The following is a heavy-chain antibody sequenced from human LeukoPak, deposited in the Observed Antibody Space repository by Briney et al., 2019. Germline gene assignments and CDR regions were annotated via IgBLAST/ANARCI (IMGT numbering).Heavy chain of an antibody. J-gene: IGHJ6*02. V-gene: IGHV3-66*01. CDR2: IYSGGST. CDR3: ARGTEYYYYGMDV. CDR1: GFTFSSYA. Sequence: GGSLRLSCAASGFTFSSYAMSWVRQAPGKGLEWVSVIYSGGSTYYADSVKGRFTISRDNSKNTLYLQMNSLRAEDTAVYYCARGTEYYYYGMDVWGQGTTVTVSS.